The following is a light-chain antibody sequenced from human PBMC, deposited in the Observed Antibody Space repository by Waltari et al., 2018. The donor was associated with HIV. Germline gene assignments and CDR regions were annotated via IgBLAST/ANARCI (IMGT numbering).Light chain of an antibody. V-gene: IGLV1-47*01. CDR3: AAWDDSLSGQV. Sequence: QSVLTQPPSASGTPGQRVTISCSGSSSNIGSNYVYWYQQLPGTAPKLLIYRNNQRPSGVPYRFSGSKSGTSASLAISGLRSEDEADYYCAAWDDSLSGQVFGGGTKLTVL. CDR2: RNN. CDR1: SSNIGSNY. J-gene: IGLJ3*02.